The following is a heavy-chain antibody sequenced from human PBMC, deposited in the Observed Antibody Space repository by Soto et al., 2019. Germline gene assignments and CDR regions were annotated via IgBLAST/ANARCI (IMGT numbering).Heavy chain of an antibody. CDR3: AKSPALLITIFGVDPSDY. Sequence: GGSLRLSCAASGFTFSSYSMNWVRQAPGKGLEWVSAISGSGGSTYYADSVKGRFTISRDNSKNTLYLKMNSLGAEDTAVYYCAKSPALLITIFGVDPSDYWGQGTLVTVSS. J-gene: IGHJ4*02. CDR2: ISGSGGST. D-gene: IGHD3-3*01. V-gene: IGHV3-23*01. CDR1: GFTFSSYS.